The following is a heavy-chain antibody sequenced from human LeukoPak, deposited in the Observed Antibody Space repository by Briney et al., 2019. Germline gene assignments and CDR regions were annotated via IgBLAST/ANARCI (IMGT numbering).Heavy chain of an antibody. V-gene: IGHV4-59*05. CDR2: ICYSGST. D-gene: IGHD5-24*01. CDR3: ARTENYIPEDCFDP. J-gene: IGHJ5*02. Sequence: SETLSLTCTVSGGSIISYYWSWIRQPPGKGLEWIGSICYSGSTFYNPSLKSRVTLSVDTSKNQFSLELSSVTAADTALYYCARTENYIPEDCFDPWGQGTLVTVSS. CDR1: GGSIISYY.